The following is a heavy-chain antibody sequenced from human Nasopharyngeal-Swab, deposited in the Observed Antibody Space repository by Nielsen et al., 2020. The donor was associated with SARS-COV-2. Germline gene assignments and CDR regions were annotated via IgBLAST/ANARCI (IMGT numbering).Heavy chain of an antibody. CDR3: AKDPVMYYDSSGYYYFDY. J-gene: IGHJ4*02. CDR2: ISYDGSNK. D-gene: IGHD3-22*01. V-gene: IGHV3-30*18. Sequence: GALRLSCAAPGFTFSSYGMHWVRQAPGKGLEWVAVISYDGSNKYYADSVKGRFTISRDNSKNTLYLQMNSLRAEDTAVYYCAKDPVMYYDSSGYYYFDYWGQGTLVTVSS. CDR1: GFTFSSYG.